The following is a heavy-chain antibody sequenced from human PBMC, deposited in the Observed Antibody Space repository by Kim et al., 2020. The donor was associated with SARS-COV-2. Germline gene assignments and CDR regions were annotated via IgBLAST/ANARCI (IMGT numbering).Heavy chain of an antibody. CDR3: ARGLLVRGVFYYYYYMDV. Sequence: ASVKVSCKASGYTFTSYDINWVRQATGQWLEWMGWMNPNSGNTGYAQKFQGRVTMTRNTSISTAYMELSSLRSEDTAVYYCARGLLVRGVFYYYYYMDVWGKGTTVTVSS. V-gene: IGHV1-8*01. CDR1: GYTFTSYD. J-gene: IGHJ6*03. CDR2: MNPNSGNT. D-gene: IGHD3-10*01.